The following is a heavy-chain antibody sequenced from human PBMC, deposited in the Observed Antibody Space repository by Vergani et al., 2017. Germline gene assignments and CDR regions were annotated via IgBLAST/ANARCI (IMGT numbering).Heavy chain of an antibody. CDR3: ARDLMYSSSWSVGMDV. J-gene: IGHJ6*02. D-gene: IGHD6-13*01. CDR2: IYYSGST. CDR1: GGSISSGYYY. V-gene: IGHV4-30-4*08. Sequence: QLQESGPGLVKPSQTLSLTCTVSGGSISSGYYYWSWIRQPPGKGLEWIGYIYYSGSTYYNPSLKSRVTISVDTSKNQFSLKLSSVTAADTAVYYCARDLMYSSSWSVGMDVWGQGTTVTVSS.